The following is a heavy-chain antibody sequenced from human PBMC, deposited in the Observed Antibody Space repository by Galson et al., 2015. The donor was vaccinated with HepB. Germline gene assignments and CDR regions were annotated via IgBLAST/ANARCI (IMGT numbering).Heavy chain of an antibody. Sequence: SVKVSCKASGYTFTGYYMHWVRQAPGQGLEWMGWINPNSGGTNYAQKFQGRVTMTRDTSISTAYMELSRLRSDDTAVYYCARGESASKHPVAYWGQGTLVTVSS. J-gene: IGHJ4*02. CDR1: GYTFTGYY. V-gene: IGHV1-2*02. CDR3: ARGESASKHPVAY. D-gene: IGHD2/OR15-2a*01. CDR2: INPNSGGT.